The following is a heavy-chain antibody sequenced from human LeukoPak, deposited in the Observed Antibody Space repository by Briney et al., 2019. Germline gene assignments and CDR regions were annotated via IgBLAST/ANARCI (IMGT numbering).Heavy chain of an antibody. J-gene: IGHJ4*02. CDR1: GGSISSSSYY. CDR2: ISSSSSTI. V-gene: IGHV3-48*02. CDR3: ARDLWIREGGGDPPGY. Sequence: ETLSLTCTVSGGSISSSSYYWGWVRQAPGKGLEWVSYISSSSSTIYYADSVKGRFTIPRDNAKNSLYLQMNSLRDEDTAVYYCARDLWIREGGGDPPGYWGQGTLVTVSS. D-gene: IGHD2-21*02.